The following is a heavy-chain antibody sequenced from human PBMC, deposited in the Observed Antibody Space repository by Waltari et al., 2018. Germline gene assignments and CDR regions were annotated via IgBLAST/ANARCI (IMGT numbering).Heavy chain of an antibody. CDR1: GFRFTPAW. CDR2: ITRQNDGATT. V-gene: IGHV3-15*01. D-gene: IGHD7-27*01. CDR3: TTLDAPWGG. Sequence: EVQMVESGGGSLKPGDSLRLSCVASGFRFTPAWLTWVRQAPGRGSEWVGRITRQNDGATTDFAASVRGRFSISRDDSQNMVFLQMNSLKTEDTAVYYCTTLDAPWGGWGHGTLVTVSS. J-gene: IGHJ4*01.